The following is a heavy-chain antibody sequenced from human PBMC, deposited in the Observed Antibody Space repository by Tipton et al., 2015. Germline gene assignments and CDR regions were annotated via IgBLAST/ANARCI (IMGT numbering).Heavy chain of an antibody. D-gene: IGHD3-16*02. CDR1: GYSISSGYY. J-gene: IGHJ4*02. V-gene: IGHV4-38-2*01. CDR2: IYHTGST. CDR3: ARASFAIWGSYRTYFDH. Sequence: TLSLTCAVSGYSISSGYYWGWIRQPPGKGLEWIGEIYHTGSTNFQPSLRSRVTMSVGKSKNQFSLNLRSVTAADTAVYYCARASFAIWGSYRTYFDHWGQGILITVSS.